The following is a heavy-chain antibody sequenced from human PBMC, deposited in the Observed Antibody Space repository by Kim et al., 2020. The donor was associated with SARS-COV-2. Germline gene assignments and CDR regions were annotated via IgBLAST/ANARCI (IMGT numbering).Heavy chain of an antibody. V-gene: IGHV3-9*01. CDR1: GFTFGDYA. Sequence: GGSLRLSCAASGFTFGDYAMHWVRQAPGKGLEWVSGISWNSGSIGYVDSVKGRFTISRDNAKNSLYLQMNSLRAEDTALYYCAKEDYIVATILGAFDIWGQGTMVTVSS. J-gene: IGHJ3*02. D-gene: IGHD5-12*01. CDR3: AKEDYIVATILGAFDI. CDR2: ISWNSGSI.